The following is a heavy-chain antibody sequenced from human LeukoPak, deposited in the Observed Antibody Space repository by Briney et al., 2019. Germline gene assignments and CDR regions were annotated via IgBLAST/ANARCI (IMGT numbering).Heavy chain of an antibody. D-gene: IGHD6-13*01. CDR2: IRYDGSNK. CDR3: AKDREGIAAAGIDY. CDR1: GFTFSSYG. J-gene: IGHJ4*02. V-gene: IGHV3-30*02. Sequence: PGGSLRLSCAASGFTFSSYGMHWVRQAPGKGLEWVAFIRYDGSNKYYADFVKGRFTISRDNSKNTLYLQMNSLRAEDTAVYYCAKDREGIAAAGIDYWGQGTLVTVSS.